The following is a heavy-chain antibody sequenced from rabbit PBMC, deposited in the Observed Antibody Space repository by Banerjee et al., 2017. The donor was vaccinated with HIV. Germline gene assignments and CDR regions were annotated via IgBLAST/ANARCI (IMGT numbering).Heavy chain of an antibody. D-gene: IGHD8-1*01. Sequence: QLEESAGGLVQPGGSLKLSCKASGFTLSSYYMNWVRQAPGKGLEWIGYIDPVFGITYYANWVNGRFSISRENAQNTVLLQMTSLTAADTATYFCARDGAGGSYFALRGPGTLVTVS. CDR2: IDPVFGIT. CDR3: ARDGAGGSYFAL. J-gene: IGHJ4*01. V-gene: IGHV1S7*01. CDR1: GFTLSSYY.